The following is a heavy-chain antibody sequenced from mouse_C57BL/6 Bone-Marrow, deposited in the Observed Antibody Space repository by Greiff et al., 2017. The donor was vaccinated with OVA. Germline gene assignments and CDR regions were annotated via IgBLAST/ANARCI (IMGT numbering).Heavy chain of an antibody. CDR3: AAGSSPFAY. CDR2: INPGSGGT. D-gene: IGHD1-1*01. V-gene: IGHV1-54*01. CDR1: GYAFTNYL. J-gene: IGHJ3*01. Sequence: VQLVESGAELVRPGTSVKVSCKASGYAFTNYLIEWVKQRPGQGLEWIGLINPGSGGTNYNEKFKGKATLTADKSSSTAYMQLSSLTSEDSAVYFCAAGSSPFAYWGQGTLVTVSA.